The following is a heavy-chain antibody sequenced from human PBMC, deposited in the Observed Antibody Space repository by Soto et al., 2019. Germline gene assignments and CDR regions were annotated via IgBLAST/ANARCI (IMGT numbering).Heavy chain of an antibody. J-gene: IGHJ6*03. CDR1: GGSISSYY. CDR2: IYYSGST. V-gene: IGHV4-59*01. D-gene: IGHD3-3*01. Sequence: SETLSLTCTVSGGSISSYYWSWIRQPPGKGLEWIGYIYYSGSTNYNPSLKSRVTISVDTSKNQCSLKLSSVTAADTAVYYCARGYYDFWSGYYQTYMDVWGKGTTVTVSS. CDR3: ARGYYDFWSGYYQTYMDV.